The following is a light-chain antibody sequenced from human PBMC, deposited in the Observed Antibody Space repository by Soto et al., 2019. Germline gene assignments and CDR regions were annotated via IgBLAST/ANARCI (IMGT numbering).Light chain of an antibody. CDR2: EVS. CDR3: CSYGGGNNFYV. CDR1: SSDIGTYDY. J-gene: IGLJ1*01. Sequence: QSALTQAPSASGSSGQSVPISCTGTSSDIGTYDYVSWYQHLPDKAPKLIIYEVSKRPSGVPDRFSGSKSGNTASLTVSGLQAEDEGDYYCCSYGGGNNFYVFGAGTKVTVL. V-gene: IGLV2-8*01.